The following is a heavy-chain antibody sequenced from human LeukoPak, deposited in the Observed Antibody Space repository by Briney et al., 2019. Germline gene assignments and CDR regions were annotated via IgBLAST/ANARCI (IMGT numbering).Heavy chain of an antibody. CDR1: GFTFSSYS. Sequence: PGGSLRLSCAASGFTFSSYSMNWVRQAPGKGLEWVSSISSSSSYIYYADSVKGRFTISRDNSKNMLYLQMNSLRTEDTAVYYCATLRSDSSGWYYFDYWGQGTLVTVSS. J-gene: IGHJ4*02. V-gene: IGHV3-21*01. CDR2: ISSSSSYI. CDR3: ATLRSDSSGWYYFDY. D-gene: IGHD6-19*01.